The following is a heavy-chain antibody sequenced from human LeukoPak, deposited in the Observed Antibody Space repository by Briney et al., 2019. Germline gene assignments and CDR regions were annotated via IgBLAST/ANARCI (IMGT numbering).Heavy chain of an antibody. V-gene: IGHV4-34*01. D-gene: IGHD6-19*01. CDR1: GASFSDYN. CDR2: LTHSGRT. CDR3: AREPDRRLATYYFDY. Sequence: SETLSLTCTVYGASFSDYNRTWIRQAPGKGLEWIGELTHSGRTNYNPSLESRVTISVDTSDNQFSLKLSSVTAADTALYYCAREPDRRLATYYFDYWGQGTLVTVSS. J-gene: IGHJ4*02.